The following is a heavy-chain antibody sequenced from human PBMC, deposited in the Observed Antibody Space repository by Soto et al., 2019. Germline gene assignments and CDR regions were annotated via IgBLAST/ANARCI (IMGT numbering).Heavy chain of an antibody. CDR1: GGTFSSYA. Sequence: QVQLVQSGAEVKKPGSSVKVSCKASGGTFSSYAISWVRQAPGQGLEWMGGIIPIFGTANYAQKFEGRVTIPADESTSTAYMELSSLRAEDTAVYYCAGDRPSPQHTRSEWYGMDVWGQGTTVTVSS. D-gene: IGHD3-3*01. CDR3: AGDRPSPQHTRSEWYGMDV. CDR2: IIPIFGTA. V-gene: IGHV1-69*01. J-gene: IGHJ6*02.